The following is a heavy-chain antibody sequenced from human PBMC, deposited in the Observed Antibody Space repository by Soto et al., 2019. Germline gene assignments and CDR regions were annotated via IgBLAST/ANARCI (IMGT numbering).Heavy chain of an antibody. CDR2: IIPIVGTA. D-gene: IGHD3-22*01. V-gene: IGHV1-69*12. CDR3: ARRTYYYDSSGYPDWYFDL. Sequence: QVQLVQSGAEVKKPRSSVKVSCKASGGTFSSYAISWVRQAPGQGLEWMGGIIPIVGTANYAQKFQGRVTITADEATSTAYMELSSLRSEDTAVYYCARRTYYYDSSGYPDWYFDLWGRGTLVTVSS. J-gene: IGHJ2*01. CDR1: GGTFSSYA.